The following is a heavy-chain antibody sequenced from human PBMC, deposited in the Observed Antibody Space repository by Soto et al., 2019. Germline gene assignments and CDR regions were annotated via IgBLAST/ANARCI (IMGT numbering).Heavy chain of an antibody. V-gene: IGHV3-30*18. J-gene: IGHJ4*02. CDR3: AKGAPWYGGYDPLDY. CDR1: GYTFTGYY. CDR2: ISYDGSNK. D-gene: IGHD5-12*01. Sequence: SVKVSCKASGYTFTGYYMHWVRQAPGKGLEWVAVISYDGSNKYYADSVKGRFTISRDNSKNTLYLQMNSLRAEDTAVYYCAKGAPWYGGYDPLDYWGQGTLVTVSS.